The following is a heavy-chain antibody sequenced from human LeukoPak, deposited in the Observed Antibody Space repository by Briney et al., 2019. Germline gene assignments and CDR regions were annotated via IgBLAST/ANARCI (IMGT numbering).Heavy chain of an antibody. V-gene: IGHV3-21*01. Sequence: GGSLRLSCAASGFTFSSYSMNWVRQAPGKGLEWVSSISSSSSYIYYADSVKGRFTISRDNAKNSLYLQMNSLRAEDTAVYYCASSPCSSSSCSFDYWGQGTLVTVSS. D-gene: IGHD6-13*01. J-gene: IGHJ4*02. CDR3: ASSPCSSSSCSFDY. CDR2: ISSSSSYI. CDR1: GFTFSSYS.